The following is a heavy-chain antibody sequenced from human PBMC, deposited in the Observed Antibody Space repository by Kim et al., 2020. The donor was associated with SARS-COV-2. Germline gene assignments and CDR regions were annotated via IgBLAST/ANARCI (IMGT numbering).Heavy chain of an antibody. D-gene: IGHD3-10*01. V-gene: IGHV3-11*04. Sequence: GGSLRLSCAASGFTFSDYYMSWIRQAPGKGLEWVSYISSSGSTIYYADSVKGRFTISRDNAKNSLYLQMNSLRAEDTAVYYFHCLWFGEFGAEFDYWGQGTLVTVSS. CDR2: ISSSGSTI. CDR3: HCLWFGEFGAEFDY. CDR1: GFTFSDYY. J-gene: IGHJ4*02.